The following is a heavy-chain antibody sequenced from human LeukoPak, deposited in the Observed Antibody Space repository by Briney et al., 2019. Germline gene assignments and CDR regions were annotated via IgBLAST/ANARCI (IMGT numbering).Heavy chain of an antibody. CDR2: ISAGGGST. D-gene: IGHD6-13*01. CDR1: GFTLSTYA. J-gene: IGHJ5*02. Sequence: GGSLRLSCADSGFTLSTYAMNWVRQAPGKGLEWVSGISAGGGSTYYADSVKGRFTISRGNSKNTLYLQMNSLTVEDTAVYYCAKSPRSAADNWFDPWGQGTLVTVSS. CDR3: AKSPRSAADNWFDP. V-gene: IGHV3-23*01.